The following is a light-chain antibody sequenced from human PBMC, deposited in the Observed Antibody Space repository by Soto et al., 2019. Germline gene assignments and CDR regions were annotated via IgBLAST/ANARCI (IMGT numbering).Light chain of an antibody. CDR3: QQYGSSPYT. CDR2: GAS. CDR1: QSVSSSY. J-gene: IGKJ2*01. V-gene: IGKV3-20*01. Sequence: EIVLTQSPGTLSLSPGERATLSCRASQSVSSSYLAWYQQKPGQAPRRLIYGASSRATGIPDRFSGSGSGTDCTLTISRLEPEDFAVYDCQQYGSSPYTFGQGTKLEIK.